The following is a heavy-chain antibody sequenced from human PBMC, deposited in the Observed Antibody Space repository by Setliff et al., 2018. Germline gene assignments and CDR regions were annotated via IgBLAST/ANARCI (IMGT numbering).Heavy chain of an antibody. CDR3: TVYNTGSSKDHY. CDR1: GFTFTNYI. J-gene: IGHJ4*02. V-gene: IGHV3-30-3*01. Sequence: PGGSLRLSCAASGFTFTNYIIHWVRQAPGKGLEWVAVMSLDETNKYYADSVRGRFTISRDNSKNTVYLRMNALRAEDTGLYYCTVYNTGSSKDHYWGQGTPVTVSS. CDR2: MSLDETNK. D-gene: IGHD2-8*02.